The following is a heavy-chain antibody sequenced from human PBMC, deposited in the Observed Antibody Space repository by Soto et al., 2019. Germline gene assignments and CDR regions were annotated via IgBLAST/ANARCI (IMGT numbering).Heavy chain of an antibody. Sequence: EVQLEESGGGLVQPGESLRLSCEASGFDLRDYEMNWVRQAPGKGLEWISHISSRGTIKDSADSLKGRFTISRDNATNSVYLEMNSLRVDDTAVYYCVRRIWDAMVVVSATRGVFDIWRQGTMVTVSS. CDR3: VRRIWDAMVVVSATRGVFDI. V-gene: IGHV3-48*03. CDR2: ISSRGTIK. CDR1: GFDLRDYE. D-gene: IGHD2-15*01. J-gene: IGHJ3*02.